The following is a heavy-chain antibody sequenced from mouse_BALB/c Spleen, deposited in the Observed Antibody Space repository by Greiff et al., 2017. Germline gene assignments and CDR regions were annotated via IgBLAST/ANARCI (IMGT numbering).Heavy chain of an antibody. CDR3: ARDYEGFAY. J-gene: IGHJ3*01. V-gene: IGHV5-12-2*01. CDR1: GFTFSSYT. D-gene: IGHD1-1*01. Sequence: EVKLMESGGGLVQPGGSLKLSCAASGFTFSSYTMSWVRQTPEKRLEWVAYISNGGGSTYYPDTVKSRFTISRDNAKNTLYLQMSSLKSEDTAMYYCARDYEGFAYWGQGTLVTVSA. CDR2: ISNGGGST.